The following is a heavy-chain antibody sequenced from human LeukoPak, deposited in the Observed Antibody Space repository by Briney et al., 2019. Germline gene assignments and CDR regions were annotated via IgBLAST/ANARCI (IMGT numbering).Heavy chain of an antibody. Sequence: ASVKVSCKASGYTFTSYGISWVRQAPGQGLEWMGWINPNSGGTNYAQKFQGRVTMTRDTSISTAYMELSRLRSDDTAVYYCASTHKMEWKLLGEHDYWGQGTLVTVSS. V-gene: IGHV1-2*02. CDR3: ASTHKMEWKLLGEHDY. CDR1: GYTFTSYG. CDR2: INPNSGGT. D-gene: IGHD1-26*01. J-gene: IGHJ4*02.